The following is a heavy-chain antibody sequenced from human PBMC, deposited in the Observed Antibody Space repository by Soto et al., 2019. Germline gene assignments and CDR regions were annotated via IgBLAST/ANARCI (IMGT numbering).Heavy chain of an antibody. CDR2: IYSGGST. V-gene: IGHV3-53*01. Sequence: PACSLKLASASSGVTVKSTYVGGVRQAPGKGLEWVSVIYSGGSTYYADSVKGRFTISRDNSKNTLYLQMNSLRAEDTAVYYCASRQDIAAALLSWCPGTLVTVSS. CDR3: ASRQDIAAALLS. J-gene: IGHJ5*02. D-gene: IGHD6-13*01. CDR1: GVTVKSTY.